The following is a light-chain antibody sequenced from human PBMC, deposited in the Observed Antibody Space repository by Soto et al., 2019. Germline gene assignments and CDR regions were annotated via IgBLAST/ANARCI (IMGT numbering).Light chain of an antibody. CDR1: QSVSSSY. V-gene: IGKV3-20*01. Sequence: EIVLTQSPGTLSLSPGERATLSCRASQSVSSSYLAWYQQKPCQAPRLLIYGASSRATGIPDRFSGSGSGTDFTLTISRLEPEDFAVYYCQQYGSSPRTFGQGTTVEIK. CDR3: QQYGSSPRT. J-gene: IGKJ1*01. CDR2: GAS.